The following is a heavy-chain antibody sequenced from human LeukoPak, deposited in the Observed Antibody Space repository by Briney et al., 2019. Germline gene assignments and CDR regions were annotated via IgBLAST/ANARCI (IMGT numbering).Heavy chain of an antibody. CDR3: TYYYDSSVTIMQFDY. J-gene: IGHJ4*02. D-gene: IGHD3-22*01. Sequence: GGSLRLSCAASGFTVSSNYMSWVRQAPGKGLEWVSVIYSGDNTYYADSVKGRFTISRDISKNTLYLQMNSLRAEDTAVYYCTYYYDSSVTIMQFDYWGQGTLVTVSS. V-gene: IGHV3-66*01. CDR2: IYSGDNT. CDR1: GFTVSSNY.